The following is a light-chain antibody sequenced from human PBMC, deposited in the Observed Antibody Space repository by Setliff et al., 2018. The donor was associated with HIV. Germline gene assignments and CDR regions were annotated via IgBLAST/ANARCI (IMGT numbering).Light chain of an antibody. CDR2: DVT. J-gene: IGLJ3*02. CDR1: SSDVGGYNY. V-gene: IGLV2-11*01. CDR3: AAWDDSLNGWV. Sequence: QSALTQPRSVSGSPGQSVTISCTGTSSDVGGYNYVSWYRQHPGKAPKLMIYDVTKRPSGVPDRFSGSKSGTSASLAISGLQSEDEADYYCAAWDDSLNGWVFGGGTKVTVL.